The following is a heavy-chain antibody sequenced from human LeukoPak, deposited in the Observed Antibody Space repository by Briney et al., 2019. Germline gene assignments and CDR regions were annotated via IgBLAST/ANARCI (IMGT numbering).Heavy chain of an antibody. J-gene: IGHJ4*02. CDR3: VSPRGFSYGYFDY. Sequence: SETLSLTCTVSGDSVSSSSHFWGWIRQPPGKGLEWIGSLYSSGGTYYNPSLKSRVTISKDTSKNQFSLTLGSVSATDTAVYYCVSPRGFSYGYFDYWGQGTLVTVSS. V-gene: IGHV4-39*01. D-gene: IGHD5-18*01. CDR2: LYSSGGT. CDR1: GDSVSSSSHF.